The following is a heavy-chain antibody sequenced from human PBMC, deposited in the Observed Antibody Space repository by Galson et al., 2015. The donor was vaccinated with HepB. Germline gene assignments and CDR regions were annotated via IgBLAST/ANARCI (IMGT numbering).Heavy chain of an antibody. D-gene: IGHD6-6*01. Sequence: QSGAEVKKPGESLRISCKGSGYSFTSYWISWVRQMPGKGLEWMGRIDPSDSYTNYSPSFQGHVTISADKSISTAYLQWSSLKASDTAMYYCARQTHTSIADPRDYYYMDVWGKGTTVTVSS. V-gene: IGHV5-10-1*01. CDR2: IDPSDSYT. J-gene: IGHJ6*03. CDR3: ARQTHTSIADPRDYYYMDV. CDR1: GYSFTSYW.